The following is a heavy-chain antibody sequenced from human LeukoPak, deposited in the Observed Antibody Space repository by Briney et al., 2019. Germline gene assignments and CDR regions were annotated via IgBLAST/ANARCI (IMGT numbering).Heavy chain of an antibody. V-gene: IGHV3-23*01. CDR3: AKAPPGYSSGWYPGSDY. Sequence: PGGSLRLSCAASGFTFSSYAMSWVRQAPGKGLEWVSAISGSGGSTYYADSVKGRFTISRDNSKNMLYLQMNSLRAEDTAVYYCAKAPPGYSSGWYPGSDYWGQGTLVTVSS. J-gene: IGHJ4*02. D-gene: IGHD6-19*01. CDR1: GFTFSSYA. CDR2: ISGSGGST.